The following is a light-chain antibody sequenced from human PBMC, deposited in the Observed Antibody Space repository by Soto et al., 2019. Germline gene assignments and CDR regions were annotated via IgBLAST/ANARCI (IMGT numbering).Light chain of an antibody. CDR3: CSYAGTYAFYV. CDR1: SSDFGGYYY. Sequence: QCVLTQPRSVSGSPGQSVTISCTGTSSDFGGYYYVSWYQQHPGKAPKLMIYDVNKRPSGVPDRFSASKSGITASLTISGLQAEDEADYYCCSYAGTYAFYVFGTGTKVTVL. CDR2: DVN. J-gene: IGLJ1*01. V-gene: IGLV2-11*01.